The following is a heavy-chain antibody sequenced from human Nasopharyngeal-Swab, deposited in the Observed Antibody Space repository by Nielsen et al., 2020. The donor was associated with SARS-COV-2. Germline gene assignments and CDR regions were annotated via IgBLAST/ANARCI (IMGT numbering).Heavy chain of an antibody. CDR2: IYHSGST. CDR1: GGSISSGGYS. CDR3: ARADIVVVPAAMNAFEI. V-gene: IGHV4-30-2*01. D-gene: IGHD2-2*01. J-gene: IGHJ3*02. Sequence: SETLSLTCAVSGGSISSGGYSWSWIRQPPGKGLEWIGYIYHSGSTYYNPSLKSRVTISVDRSKNQFSLKLSSVTAADTAVYYCARADIVVVPAAMNAFEIWGQGRMVTVSS.